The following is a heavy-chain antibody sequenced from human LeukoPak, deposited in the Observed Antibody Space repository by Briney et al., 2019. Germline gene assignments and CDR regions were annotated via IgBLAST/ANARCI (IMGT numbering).Heavy chain of an antibody. CDR1: GGSISSSSNY. D-gene: IGHD6-6*01. V-gene: IGHV4-39*01. Sequence: PSETLSLTCTVSGGSISSSSNYWGWIRQPPGEGLEWIGSIYYSGSTYYNPSLKSRVTISVDTSKNQFSLKLNSVTAADTAVYYCARHRIAARGSFDYWGQGTLVTVSS. CDR2: IYYSGST. J-gene: IGHJ4*02. CDR3: ARHRIAARGSFDY.